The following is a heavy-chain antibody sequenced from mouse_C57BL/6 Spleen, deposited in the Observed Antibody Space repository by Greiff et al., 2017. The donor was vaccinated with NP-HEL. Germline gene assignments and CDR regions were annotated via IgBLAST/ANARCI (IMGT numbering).Heavy chain of an antibody. CDR1: GYTFTSYW. J-gene: IGHJ3*01. CDR3: AMGGDGYYEAY. CDR2: IHPSDSAT. V-gene: IGHV1-74*01. Sequence: QVHVKQPGAELVKPGASVKVSCKASGYTFTSYWMHWVKQRPGQGLEWIGRIHPSDSATNYNQKFKGKATLTVDKSSSTAYMQLSSLTSEDSAVYYCAMGGDGYYEAYWGQGTLVTVSA. D-gene: IGHD2-3*01.